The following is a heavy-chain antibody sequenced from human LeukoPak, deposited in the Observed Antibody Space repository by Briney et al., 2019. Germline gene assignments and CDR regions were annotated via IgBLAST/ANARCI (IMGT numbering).Heavy chain of an antibody. V-gene: IGHV1-8*01. Sequence: ASVKVSCRTSGYTFNNYAINWVRQDTGQGLEWMGWMYPDSGTPGYAQKLQGRVTISRNTSKNIAYMELSSLRFEDTAVYYCARRRGTFGGAGYYFDFWGQGTLVTVSS. J-gene: IGHJ4*02. CDR2: MYPDSGTP. CDR3: ARRRGTFGGAGYYFDF. D-gene: IGHD3-16*01. CDR1: GYTFNNYA.